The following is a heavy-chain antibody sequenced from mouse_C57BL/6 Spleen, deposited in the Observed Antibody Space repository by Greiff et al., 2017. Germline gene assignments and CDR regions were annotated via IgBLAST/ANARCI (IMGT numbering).Heavy chain of an antibody. V-gene: IGHV1-82*01. CDR2: IYPGDGDT. CDR3: ARSAMVTADFDY. Sequence: VQLQQSGPELVKPGASVKISCKASGYAFSSSWMNWVKQRPGQGLEWIGRIYPGDGDTNYNGKFKGKATLTADKSSSTAYMQLSSLTSEDSAVYFCARSAMVTADFDYWGQGTTLTVSS. J-gene: IGHJ2*01. D-gene: IGHD2-2*01. CDR1: GYAFSSSW.